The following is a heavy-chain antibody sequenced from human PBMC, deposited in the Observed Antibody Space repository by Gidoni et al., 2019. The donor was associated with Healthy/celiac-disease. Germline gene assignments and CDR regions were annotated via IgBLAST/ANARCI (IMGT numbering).Heavy chain of an antibody. CDR1: HGSIRRYY. Sequence: QVQLQESGTGLVKPSENLSPTCTGSHGSIRRYYWSWIRQPAGKGLEWIGRIYASGSTNYNPSLKSRVPMSVDTSKNQFSLKLSSVTAVDTAVYYCARDFGGGLLVFGGQGTLVTVSS. D-gene: IGHD3-16*01. CDR3: ARDFGGGLLVF. CDR2: IYASGST. J-gene: IGHJ4*02. V-gene: IGHV4-4*07.